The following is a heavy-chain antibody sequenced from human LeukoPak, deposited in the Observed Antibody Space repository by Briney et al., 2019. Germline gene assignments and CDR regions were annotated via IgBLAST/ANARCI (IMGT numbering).Heavy chain of an antibody. D-gene: IGHD3-9*01. Sequence: SETLSLTCTVSGGSISSSSYYWGWIRQPPGKGLEWIGSIYYSGTTYYNPSLKSRVTISVDTFKNQFSLKLSSVTAADTAVYYCARQALRYWTHYYYYGMDVWGQGTTVTVSS. J-gene: IGHJ6*02. V-gene: IGHV4-39*01. CDR1: GGSISSSSYY. CDR3: ARQALRYWTHYYYYGMDV. CDR2: IYYSGTT.